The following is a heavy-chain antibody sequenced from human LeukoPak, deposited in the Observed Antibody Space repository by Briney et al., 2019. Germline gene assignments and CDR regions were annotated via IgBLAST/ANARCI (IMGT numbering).Heavy chain of an antibody. CDR1: GYTLTELS. CDR3: ATTHYSGSYYGYY. Sequence: GASVKVSCKVSGYTLTELSIHWVRQAPGKGLEWVGGFDPEDGETIYAQKFQGRVTMTEDTSTDTAYMELSSLRSEDTAVYYCATTHYSGSYYGYYWGQGTLVTVSS. J-gene: IGHJ4*02. V-gene: IGHV1-24*01. D-gene: IGHD1-26*01. CDR2: FDPEDGET.